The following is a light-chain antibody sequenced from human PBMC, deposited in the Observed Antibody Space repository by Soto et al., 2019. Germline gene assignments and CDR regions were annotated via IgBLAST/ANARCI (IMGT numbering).Light chain of an antibody. CDR3: QSYDSGLSVV. V-gene: IGLV1-40*01. CDR2: DNN. CDR1: SSNIGAGYD. J-gene: IGLJ3*02. Sequence: VLTQPPSVSGAPGQRVTISCTGSSSNIGAGYDVHWYQQVPGTAPRLVIYDNNNRPSGVPDRFSGSKSGTSGSLAIIGLQAEDEADYYCQSYDSGLSVVFGGGTKLTVL.